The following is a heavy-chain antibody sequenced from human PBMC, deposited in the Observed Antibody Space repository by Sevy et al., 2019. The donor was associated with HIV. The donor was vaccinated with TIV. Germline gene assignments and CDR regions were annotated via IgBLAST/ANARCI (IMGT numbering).Heavy chain of an antibody. CDR1: GGTFSSYA. CDR2: ITPIFGTA. J-gene: IGHJ6*02. CDR3: ARDRIAVAGTGHYYYGMDV. D-gene: IGHD6-19*01. V-gene: IGHV1-69*13. Sequence: ASVKVSCKASGGTFSSYAISWVRQAPGQGLEWMGGITPIFGTANYAQKFQGRVTITADESTSTAYMELGSLRSEDTAVYYCARDRIAVAGTGHYYYGMDVWGQGTTVTVS.